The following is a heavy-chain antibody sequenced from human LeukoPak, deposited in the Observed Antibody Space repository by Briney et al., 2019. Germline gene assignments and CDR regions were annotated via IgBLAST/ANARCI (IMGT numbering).Heavy chain of an antibody. Sequence: GGSLRLSCAASGFTFSSYAMSWVRQAPGKGLEWVSAISGSGGSTYYADSVKGRFTISRDNSKNTLYLQMNSLRAEDTAVYYCASLIAAAGKGYWGQGTLVTVSS. CDR1: GFTFSSYA. CDR3: ASLIAAAGKGY. D-gene: IGHD6-13*01. CDR2: ISGSGGST. V-gene: IGHV3-23*01. J-gene: IGHJ4*02.